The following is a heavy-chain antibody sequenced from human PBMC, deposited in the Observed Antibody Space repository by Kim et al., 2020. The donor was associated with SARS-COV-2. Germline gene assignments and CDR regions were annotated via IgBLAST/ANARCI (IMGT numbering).Heavy chain of an antibody. Sequence: SETLSHTCTVSSGSISNYYWSWIRQPPGKGLEWLGFISYSGSTTYNPSLKSRVSISLDTSKNQFSLNLSSVTAADTAVYYCARDLIRRGWYFDLWGRGTLVTVSS. J-gene: IGHJ2*01. D-gene: IGHD3-10*01. CDR2: ISYSGST. CDR1: SGSISNYY. CDR3: ARDLIRRGWYFDL. V-gene: IGHV4-59*01.